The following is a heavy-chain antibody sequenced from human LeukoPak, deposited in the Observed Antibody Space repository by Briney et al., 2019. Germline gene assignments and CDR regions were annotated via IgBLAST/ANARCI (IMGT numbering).Heavy chain of an antibody. Sequence: GGSLRLSCAASGFTFSSYEMNWVRQAPGKGLEWVSYISSSGKSIYYTDSVKGRFTISRDNAKNSLYLQMNSLRAEDTAVYYCARGGQLVDYMDVWGKGTTVTVSS. D-gene: IGHD6-6*01. J-gene: IGHJ6*03. CDR1: GFTFSSYE. CDR2: ISSSGKSI. V-gene: IGHV3-48*03. CDR3: ARGGQLVDYMDV.